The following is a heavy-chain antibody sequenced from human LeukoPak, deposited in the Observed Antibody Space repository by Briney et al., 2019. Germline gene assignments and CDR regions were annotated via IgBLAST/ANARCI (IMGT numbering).Heavy chain of an antibody. V-gene: IGHV1-18*01. D-gene: IGHD3-10*01. J-gene: IGHJ4*02. Sequence: ASVKVSCKASGYTFTSYGTSWVRQAPGQGLEWMGWISAYNGNTNYAQKLQGRVTMTTDTSTSTAYMELRSLRSDDTAVYYCARSRDYYGSGSSPPDYWGQGTLVTVSS. CDR1: GYTFTSYG. CDR2: ISAYNGNT. CDR3: ARSRDYYGSGSSPPDY.